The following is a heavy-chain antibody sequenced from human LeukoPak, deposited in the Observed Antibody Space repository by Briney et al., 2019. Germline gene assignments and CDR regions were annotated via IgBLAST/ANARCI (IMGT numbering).Heavy chain of an antibody. D-gene: IGHD2-2*01. Sequence: VKVSCKASGYTFTSYGISWVRQAPGQGLEWMGWISAYNGNTNYAQKLQGRVTMTTDTSTSTAYMELRSLRSDDTAVYYCARVKGIVVVPAAIDPWGQGTLVTVSS. CDR3: ARVKGIVVVPAAIDP. J-gene: IGHJ5*02. CDR1: GYTFTSYG. CDR2: ISAYNGNT. V-gene: IGHV1-18*01.